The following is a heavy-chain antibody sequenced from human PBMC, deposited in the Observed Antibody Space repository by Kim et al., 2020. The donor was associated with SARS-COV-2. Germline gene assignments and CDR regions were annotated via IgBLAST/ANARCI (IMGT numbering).Heavy chain of an antibody. CDR1: GFTFSSYA. V-gene: IGHV3-33*06. J-gene: IGHJ5*02. CDR2: IWYDGSNK. CDR3: AKGPFRKGVGYNWFDP. D-gene: IGHD1-26*01. Sequence: GGSLRLSCAASGFTFSSYAMHWVRQAPGKGLEWVAVIWYDGSNKYYADFVKGRFTISRDNSKNTLYLQMNSLRAEDTAVYYCAKGPFRKGVGYNWFDPWGQGTLVTVSS.